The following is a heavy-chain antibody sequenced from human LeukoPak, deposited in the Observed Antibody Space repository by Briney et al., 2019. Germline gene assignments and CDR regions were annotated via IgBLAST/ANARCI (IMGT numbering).Heavy chain of an antibody. J-gene: IGHJ5*02. D-gene: IGHD3-3*01. CDR1: GFTFDDYA. CDR2: ISWNSGSI. Sequence: PGRSLRLSCAASGFTFDDYAMHWVRQAPGKGLEWVSGISWNSGSIGYADSVKGRFTISRDNAKNSLYLQMNSLRAEDTALYYCAKGEKRRFLEWLSSSWFDPWGQGTLATVSS. CDR3: AKGEKRRFLEWLSSSWFDP. V-gene: IGHV3-9*01.